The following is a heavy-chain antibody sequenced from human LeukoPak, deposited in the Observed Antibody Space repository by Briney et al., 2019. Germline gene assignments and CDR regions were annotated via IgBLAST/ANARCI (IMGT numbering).Heavy chain of an antibody. CDR2: IKQDGSEK. V-gene: IGHV3-7*01. D-gene: IGHD2/OR15-2a*01. CDR1: GFTFSSYW. CDR3: AGFSGSVNFDY. Sequence: GGSLRLSCAASGFTFSSYWMSWVRQAPGKGLEWVANIKQDGSEKYYVDSVKGRFTISRDNAKNSLYLQMNSLRAEDTAVYYCAGFSGSVNFDYWGQGTLVTVSS. J-gene: IGHJ4*02.